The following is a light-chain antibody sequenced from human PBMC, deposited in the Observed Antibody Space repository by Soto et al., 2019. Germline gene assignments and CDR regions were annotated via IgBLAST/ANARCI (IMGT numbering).Light chain of an antibody. Sequence: DIQMTQSPSTLSASVGDRVTITCRASQSISSWLAWYQQKPGKAPKLLIYKASSLESGVPSRFSRSGSGTEFTLTISILQPDDFATYYCQQYNSYSPYTFGQGTKLEIK. CDR2: KAS. CDR3: QQYNSYSPYT. CDR1: QSISSW. J-gene: IGKJ2*01. V-gene: IGKV1-5*03.